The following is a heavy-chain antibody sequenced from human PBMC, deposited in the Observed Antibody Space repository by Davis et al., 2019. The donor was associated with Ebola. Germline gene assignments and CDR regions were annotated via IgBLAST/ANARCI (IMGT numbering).Heavy chain of an antibody. J-gene: IGHJ6*02. CDR2: EFNRGGS. CDR1: AGSTSTSNHY. CDR3: ARGGHNWNDRRGQYYYYYYGMDV. D-gene: IGHD1-1*01. Sequence: SQTLSLTCTVSAGSTSTSNHYWGWVRQTPGKGLEWTGSEFNRGGSYYNVYPTSRVTISVDTSTNRFSLKLSSATAADTAVYYCARGGHNWNDRRGQYYYYYYGMDVWGQGTTVTVSS. V-gene: IGHV4-39*02.